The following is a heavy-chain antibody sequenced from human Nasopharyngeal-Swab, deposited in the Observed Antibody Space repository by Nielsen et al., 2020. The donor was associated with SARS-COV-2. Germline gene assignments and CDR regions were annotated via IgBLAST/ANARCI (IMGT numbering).Heavy chain of an antibody. CDR2: IYYSGST. V-gene: IGHV4-59*01. CDR3: ARTIGASRGYSYGSYHYMDV. J-gene: IGHJ6*03. D-gene: IGHD5-18*01. Sequence: SETLSLTCTVSGGSISSYYWRWIRQPPGKGLEWIGYIYYSGSTNYNPSLKSRVTISVDTSKNQFSLKLSSVTAADTAVYYCARTIGASRGYSYGSYHYMDVWGKGTTVTVSS. CDR1: GGSISSYY.